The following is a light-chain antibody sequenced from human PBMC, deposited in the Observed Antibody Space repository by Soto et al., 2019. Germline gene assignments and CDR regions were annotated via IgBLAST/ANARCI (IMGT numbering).Light chain of an antibody. Sequence: DIQMTQSPSSLYASVGDRVTITCRASQSISSHLNWCQQKPGKAPKVLIYAASSLRSGVPSRFSGSGSGTDFTLTISSLQPEDFATYYCQQSYSTPSITFGQGTRLEIK. CDR1: QSISSH. CDR3: QQSYSTPSIT. CDR2: AAS. V-gene: IGKV1-39*01. J-gene: IGKJ5*01.